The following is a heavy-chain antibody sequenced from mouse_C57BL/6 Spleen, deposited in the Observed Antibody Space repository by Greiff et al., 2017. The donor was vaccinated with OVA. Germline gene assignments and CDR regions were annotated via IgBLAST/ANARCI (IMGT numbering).Heavy chain of an antibody. V-gene: IGHV1-85*01. D-gene: IGHD1-1*01. CDR2: IYPRDGST. CDR3: ARRGYGSSYYYFDY. CDR1: GYTFTSYD. J-gene: IGHJ2*01. Sequence: VKLVESGPELVKPGASVKLSCKASGYTFTSYDINWVKQRPGQGLEWIGWIYPRDGSTKYNEKLKGEATLTVDTSSSTAYMELHSLTSEDSAVYFCARRGYGSSYYYFDYWGQGTTLTVSS.